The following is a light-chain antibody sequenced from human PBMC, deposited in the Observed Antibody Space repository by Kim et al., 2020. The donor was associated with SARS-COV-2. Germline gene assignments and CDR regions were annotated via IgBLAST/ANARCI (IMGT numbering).Light chain of an antibody. CDR3: MQALQTPLT. Sequence: ASISCRSSKSLLHINGYNYLAWYLQKPGQSPQLLIYLGSNRASGVPDRFSGSGSGTDFTLKISRVAAEDVGVYYCMQALQTPLTFGGGTKVDIK. CDR2: LGS. V-gene: IGKV2-28*01. J-gene: IGKJ4*01. CDR1: KSLLHINGYNY.